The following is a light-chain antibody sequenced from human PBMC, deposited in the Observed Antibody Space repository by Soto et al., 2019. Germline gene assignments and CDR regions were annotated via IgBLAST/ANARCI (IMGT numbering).Light chain of an antibody. CDR2: GNS. J-gene: IGLJ2*01. CDR1: SSNIGAGYD. CDR3: HSYDSSLTALVI. V-gene: IGLV1-40*01. Sequence: QSVLTQPPSVSGAPGQGVTISCTGSSSNIGAGYDVHWYQQLPGTAPKLLIYGNSNRPSGVPDRFSGFKSGTSASLAITGLQAEDEALYYCHSYDSSLTALVIFGGGTKLTVL.